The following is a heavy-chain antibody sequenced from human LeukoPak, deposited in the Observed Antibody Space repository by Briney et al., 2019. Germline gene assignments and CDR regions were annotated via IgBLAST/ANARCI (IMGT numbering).Heavy chain of an antibody. V-gene: IGHV3-23*01. Sequence: PGGSLRLSCAASEFPFSYYAMNWVRQAPGKGLEWVSSIGASGHSTYYAASVKGRFTISRDNSKTTLYLQMDSRTAEDTAVYYCTKGLGTVNDAFDIWGQGTMVTVSS. D-gene: IGHD4-17*01. CDR2: IGASGHST. CDR3: TKGLGTVNDAFDI. J-gene: IGHJ3*02. CDR1: EFPFSYYA.